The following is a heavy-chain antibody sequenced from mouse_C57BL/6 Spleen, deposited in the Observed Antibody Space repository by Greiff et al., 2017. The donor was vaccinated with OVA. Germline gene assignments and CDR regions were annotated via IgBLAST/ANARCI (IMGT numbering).Heavy chain of an antibody. J-gene: IGHJ2*01. CDR2: ISGGGGNT. CDR1: GFTFSSYT. V-gene: IGHV5-9*01. CDR3: ARHGTTVVFDY. D-gene: IGHD1-1*01. Sequence: ESGGGLVKPGGSLKLSCAASGFTFSSYTMSWVRQTPEKRLEWVATISGGGGNTYYPDSVKGRFTISRDNAKNTLYLQMSSLRSEDTALYYCARHGTTVVFDYWGQGTTLTVSS.